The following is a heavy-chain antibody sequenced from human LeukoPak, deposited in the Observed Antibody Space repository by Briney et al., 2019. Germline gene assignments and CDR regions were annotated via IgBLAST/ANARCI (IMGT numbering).Heavy chain of an antibody. CDR1: GYTFTSYD. CDR2: MNPNSGNT. J-gene: IGHJ3*02. CDR3: ARGYREAFDI. V-gene: IGHV1-8*01. Sequence: ASVKVSCKASGYTFTSYDSNWVRQATEQGLEWMGWMNPNSGNTGYAQKFQGRVTMTRNTSISTAYKELSSLRSEDTAVYYCARGYREAFDIWGQGTMVTVSS. D-gene: IGHD1-14*01.